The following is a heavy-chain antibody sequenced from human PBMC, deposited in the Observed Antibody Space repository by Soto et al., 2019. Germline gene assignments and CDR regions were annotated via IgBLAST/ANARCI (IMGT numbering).Heavy chain of an antibody. CDR3: ARDRPDHSGWYEFRYYYGMDV. CDR1: GGSISSGGYY. CDR2: IYYSGST. J-gene: IGHJ6*02. V-gene: IGHV4-31*03. D-gene: IGHD6-19*01. Sequence: NPSETLSLTCTVSGGSISSGGYYWSWIRQHPGKGLEWIGYIYYSGSTYYNPSLKSRVTISVDTSKNQFSLKLSSVTAADTAVYYCARDRPDHSGWYEFRYYYGMDVWGQGTTVTVSS.